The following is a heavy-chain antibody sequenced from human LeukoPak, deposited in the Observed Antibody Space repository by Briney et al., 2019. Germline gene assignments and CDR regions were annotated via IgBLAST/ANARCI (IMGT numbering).Heavy chain of an antibody. V-gene: IGHV1-8*01. Sequence: AASVKVSCKASGYTFTSYDINWVRQATGQGLEWMGWMNPNSGNTGYAQKFQGRVTMTRNTSISTAYMELSSLRSEDTAVYYCASGRGYCNGGSCYSPFDYWGQGTLVTVSS. D-gene: IGHD2-15*01. CDR3: ASGRGYCNGGSCYSPFDY. J-gene: IGHJ4*02. CDR2: MNPNSGNT. CDR1: GYTFTSYD.